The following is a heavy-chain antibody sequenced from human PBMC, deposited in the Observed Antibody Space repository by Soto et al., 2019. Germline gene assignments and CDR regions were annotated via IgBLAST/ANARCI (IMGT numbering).Heavy chain of an antibody. V-gene: IGHV4-4*02. J-gene: IGHJ4*02. CDR1: GASIISTNY. Sequence: PSETLSLTCAVSGASIISTNYYNCVRQSPGKGLEWIGEIHHSGNTNFNPSLKSRVTLSVDKSKNQISLRLSSVTAADTAIYYCAHSPGFYLLDSWGQGALVTVSS. CDR2: IHHSGNT. CDR3: AHSPGFYLLDS. D-gene: IGHD2-15*01.